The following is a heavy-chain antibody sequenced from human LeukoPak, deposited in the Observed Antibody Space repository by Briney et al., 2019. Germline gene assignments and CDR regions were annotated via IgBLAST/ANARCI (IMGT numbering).Heavy chain of an antibody. CDR2: IYDSGST. CDR3: AREPAAMGWFDP. J-gene: IGHJ5*02. V-gene: IGHV4-30-4*01. Sequence: SETLSLTCTVSGGSIGRVDYDWVWIRQPPGKGLEWIGYIYDSGSTYYNPSLKSRVTISVDTSKNQFSLKLSSVTAADTAVYYCAREPAAMGWFDPWGQGTLVTVSS. CDR1: GGSIGRVDYD. D-gene: IGHD2-2*01.